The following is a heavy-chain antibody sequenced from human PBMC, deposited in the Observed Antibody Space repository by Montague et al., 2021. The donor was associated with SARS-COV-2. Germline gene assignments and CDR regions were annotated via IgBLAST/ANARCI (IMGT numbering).Heavy chain of an antibody. J-gene: IGHJ6*03. D-gene: IGHD2-2*02. V-gene: IGHV4-34*01. CDR3: ARLGEGVVPAPILGVGHYYAYVDMDV. Sequence: SETLSLTCAVYGGSFSGYYWNWIRQPPGKGLEWIGEINHSGSAKYNPSLKRRVTISVDTSKNQFSLKLNSVTAADTAVYYCARLGEGVVPAPILGVGHYYAYVDMDVWGKGATVTVSS. CDR2: INHSGSA. CDR1: GGSFSGYY.